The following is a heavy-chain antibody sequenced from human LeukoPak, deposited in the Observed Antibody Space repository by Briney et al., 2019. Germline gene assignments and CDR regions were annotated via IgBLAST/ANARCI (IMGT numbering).Heavy chain of an antibody. CDR3: ARDGPRDRTTVVTPWAFDI. V-gene: IGHV3-30-3*01. D-gene: IGHD4-23*01. CDR2: ISYDGSNK. CDR1: GFTFSSYA. Sequence: PGGSLRLSCAASGFTFSSYAMHWVRQAPGKGLEWVAVISYDGSNKYYADSVKGRFTISRDNSKNTLYLQMNSLRAEDTAVYYCARDGPRDRTTVVTPWAFDIWGQGTMVTVSS. J-gene: IGHJ3*02.